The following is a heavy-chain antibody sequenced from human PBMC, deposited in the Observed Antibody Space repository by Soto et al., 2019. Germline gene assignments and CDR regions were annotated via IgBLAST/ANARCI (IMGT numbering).Heavy chain of an antibody. Sequence: SETLSLTCTVSGGTISSGGYYWSWIRQHPGKGLEWIGYIYYSGSTYYNPSLKSRVTISVDTSKNQFSLKLSSVTAADTAVYYCARDRSLTALDDNWFDPWGQGPXVTVSS. D-gene: IGHD5-18*01. CDR2: IYYSGST. J-gene: IGHJ5*02. CDR3: ARDRSLTALDDNWFDP. V-gene: IGHV4-31*03. CDR1: GGTISSGGYY.